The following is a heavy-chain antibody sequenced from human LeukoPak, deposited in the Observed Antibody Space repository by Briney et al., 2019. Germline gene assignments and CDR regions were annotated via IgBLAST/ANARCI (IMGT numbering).Heavy chain of an antibody. D-gene: IGHD4-23*01. Sequence: SVKVSCKASGGTFSSYAISWVRQAPGQGLEWMGRIIPILGIANYAQKFQGRVTITADKSTSAAYMELSSLRSEDTAVYYCARVSSNSRGDYFDYWGQGTLVTVSS. CDR3: ARVSSNSRGDYFDY. CDR1: GGTFSSYA. V-gene: IGHV1-69*04. J-gene: IGHJ4*02. CDR2: IIPILGIA.